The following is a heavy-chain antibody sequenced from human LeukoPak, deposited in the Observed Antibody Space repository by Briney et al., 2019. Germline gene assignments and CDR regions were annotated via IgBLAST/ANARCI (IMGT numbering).Heavy chain of an antibody. CDR2: IIPIFGTA. V-gene: IGHV1-69*13. J-gene: IGHJ6*04. CDR1: GGTFSSYA. CDR3: ARTAMYGSGSGYYYGMDV. D-gene: IGHD3-10*01. Sequence: SVKVSSKASGGTFSSYAISCGRHAPGQGLEWMGGIIPIFGTANYAQKFQGRVTITADESTSTAYMELSSLRSEDTAVYYCARTAMYGSGSGYYYGMDVWGKGTTVTVSS.